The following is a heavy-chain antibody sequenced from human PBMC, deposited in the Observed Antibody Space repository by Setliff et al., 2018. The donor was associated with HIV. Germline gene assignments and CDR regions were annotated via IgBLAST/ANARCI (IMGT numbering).Heavy chain of an antibody. CDR1: GYTFTTHY. D-gene: IGHD3-22*01. CDR2: INTESGNT. V-gene: IGHV1-2*02. Sequence: ASVKVSCKASGYTFTTHYIHWVRQAPGQGLQWMGWINTESGNTNFAQKFEGRVALTRDTSIRTAYMDLRRLRSDDTAVYYCVTFSSGLGYHDIFDIWGQGTGVTVSS. J-gene: IGHJ3*02. CDR3: VTFSSGLGYHDIFDI.